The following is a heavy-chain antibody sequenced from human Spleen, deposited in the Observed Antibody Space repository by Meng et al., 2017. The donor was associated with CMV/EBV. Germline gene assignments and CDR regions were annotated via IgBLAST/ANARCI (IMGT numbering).Heavy chain of an antibody. CDR1: GFHFDKYN. D-gene: IGHD2-15*01. CDR2: ITSGSSIT. Sequence: GESLKISCAASGFHFDKYNMHWVRQAPGKGPEWISYITSGSSITYYADSVKGRFTISRDNSESTLYLQMNSLRGEDTAVYYCAKANVGGSDYFYYYGMDVWGQGTTVTVSS. J-gene: IGHJ6*02. V-gene: IGHV3-48*01. CDR3: AKANVGGSDYFYYYGMDV.